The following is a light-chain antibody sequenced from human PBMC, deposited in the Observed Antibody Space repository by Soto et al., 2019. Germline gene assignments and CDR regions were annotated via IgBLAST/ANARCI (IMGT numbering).Light chain of an antibody. J-gene: IGKJ2*01. V-gene: IGKV1-39*01. CDR3: QQSYSTMYT. CDR1: QSISSY. CDR2: AAS. Sequence: DIQVTQSPSSLSASVGDRVTITCRASQSISSYLNWYQQKPGIAPKLLIYAASSLQSGVPSRFSGSGSGTDFTLTISSLQPEDFATYYCQQSYSTMYTFGQGTKLEIK.